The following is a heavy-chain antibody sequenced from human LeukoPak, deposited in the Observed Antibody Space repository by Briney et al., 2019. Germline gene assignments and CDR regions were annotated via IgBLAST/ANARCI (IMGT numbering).Heavy chain of an antibody. V-gene: IGHV4-34*01. CDR2: INHSGST. CDR1: GGSFSGYY. D-gene: IGHD2-15*01. CDR3: ARVGCSGGSCYSTPMFYYYYYYMDV. J-gene: IGHJ6*03. Sequence: PSETLSLTCAVYGGSFSGYYWSWIRQPPGKGLEWIGEINHSGSTNYNPSLKSRVTISVDTSKKQFSLTLSSVAAADTAVYYCARVGCSGGSCYSTPMFYYYYYYMDVWGKGTTVTVSS.